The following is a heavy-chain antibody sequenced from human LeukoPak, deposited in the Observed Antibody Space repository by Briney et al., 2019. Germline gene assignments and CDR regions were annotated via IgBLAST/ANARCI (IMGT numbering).Heavy chain of an antibody. D-gene: IGHD6-6*01. CDR2: MNPNSGNT. J-gene: IGHJ6*03. CDR1: GYTFTSYD. Sequence: ASVKVSCKASGYTFTSYDINWVRQATGQGLEWMGWMNPNSGNTGYAQKFQGRVTMTRNTSISTAYMELSSLRSEDTAVYYCARGQTARLNYYYYMDVWGKGTTVTVSS. V-gene: IGHV1-8*01. CDR3: ARGQTARLNYYYYMDV.